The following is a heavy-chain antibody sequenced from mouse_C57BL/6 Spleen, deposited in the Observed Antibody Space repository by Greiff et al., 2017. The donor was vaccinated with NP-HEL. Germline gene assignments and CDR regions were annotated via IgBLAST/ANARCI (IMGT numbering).Heavy chain of an antibody. CDR3: ARAYYGNLYYFDY. CDR1: GFTFSDYG. CDR2: ISSASSTI. V-gene: IGHV5-17*01. Sequence: EVKLVESGGGLVKPGGSLKLSCAASGFTFSDYGMHWVRQAPEKGLEWVAYISSASSTIYYVDTVKGRFTISRDNAKNTLFLQMTSLRSEDTAMYYCARAYYGNLYYFDYWGQGTTLTVSS. J-gene: IGHJ2*01. D-gene: IGHD2-10*01.